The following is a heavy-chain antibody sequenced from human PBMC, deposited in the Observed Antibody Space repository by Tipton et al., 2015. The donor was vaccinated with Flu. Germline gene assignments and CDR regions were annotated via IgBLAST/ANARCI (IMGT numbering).Heavy chain of an antibody. CDR2: ISGGGGGT. J-gene: IGHJ4*02. V-gene: IGHV3-23*01. D-gene: IGHD5/OR15-5a*01. CDR1: GFTFSIYA. Sequence: SLRLSCAASGFTFSIYAMSWVRQAPGKRLEWISDISGGGGGTYYADSVKGRFTISRDNSKNMWYLRMNSLSAEDTAIYSCAKVIPEKVSGLDYWGQGTLFTVSS. CDR3: AKVIPEKVSGLDY.